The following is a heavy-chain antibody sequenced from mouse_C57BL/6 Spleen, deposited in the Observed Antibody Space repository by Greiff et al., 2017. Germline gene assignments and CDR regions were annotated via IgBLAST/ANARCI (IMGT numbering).Heavy chain of an antibody. CDR1: GFTFTDYY. D-gene: IGHD6-1*01. V-gene: IGHV7-3*01. Sequence: EVHLVESGGGLVQPGGSLSLSCAASGFTFTDYYMSWVRQPPGKALEWLGFIRNKANGYTTEYSASVKGRFTISRDNAQSILYLQMNALRAEDSAAYYCARCHFYAMDYWGQGTSVTVSS. CDR3: ARCHFYAMDY. J-gene: IGHJ4*01. CDR2: IRNKANGYTT.